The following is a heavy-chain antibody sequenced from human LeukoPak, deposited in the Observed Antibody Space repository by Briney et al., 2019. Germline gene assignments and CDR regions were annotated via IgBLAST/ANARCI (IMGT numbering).Heavy chain of an antibody. J-gene: IGHJ4*02. CDR1: GGSISGYY. Sequence: AETLSLTCTVSGGSISGYYWTWIRQPPGKGLEWIGYISYSGSTSSHPSLKSRVTISLDMSKSQFSLKLTSVTAADTAVYYCVRGYSGYPYYLDYWGQGTLVTVSS. CDR2: ISYSGST. V-gene: IGHV4-59*08. D-gene: IGHD5-12*01. CDR3: VRGYSGYPYYLDY.